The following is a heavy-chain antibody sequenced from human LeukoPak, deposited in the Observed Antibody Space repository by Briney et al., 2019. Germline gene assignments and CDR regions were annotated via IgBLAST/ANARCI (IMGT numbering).Heavy chain of an antibody. D-gene: IGHD3-10*01. V-gene: IGHV4-31*03. Sequence: SETLSLTCTVSGGSISSGGYYWSWIHQHPGKGLEWIGYIYYSGSTYYNPSLKSRVTISVDTSKNQFSLKLSSVTAADTAVYYCARESRYGSGSYSPPYYFDYWGQGTLVTVSS. CDR3: ARESRYGSGSYSPPYYFDY. J-gene: IGHJ4*02. CDR2: IYYSGST. CDR1: GGSISSGGYY.